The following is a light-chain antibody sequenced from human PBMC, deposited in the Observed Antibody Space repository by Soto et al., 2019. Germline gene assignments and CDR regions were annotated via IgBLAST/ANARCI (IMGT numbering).Light chain of an antibody. V-gene: IGKV1-39*01. CDR2: AAS. CDR1: QSISSY. Sequence: DIQMTQSPSALSASVGDRATITCRASQSISSYLNWYHQKPGKSPKILIYAASSLQSGIPSRFSGSGSGTDLTLTISSLQPEDFATYYCQQSYSIPWTFGQGTKVDI. J-gene: IGKJ1*01. CDR3: QQSYSIPWT.